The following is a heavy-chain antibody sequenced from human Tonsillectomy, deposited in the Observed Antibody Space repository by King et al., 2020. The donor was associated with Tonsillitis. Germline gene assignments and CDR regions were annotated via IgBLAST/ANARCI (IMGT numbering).Heavy chain of an antibody. J-gene: IGHJ6*02. V-gene: IGHV3-23*03. Sequence: VQLVESGGGLVQPGGSLRLSCAASGFTFSSYAMSWVRQAPGKGLEWVSVIYSGGSSTYYADSVKGRFTNSGDNSKNTLYLQMNSLRAEDTAVYYCARGAVAGIGGMDVWGQGTTVTVSS. CDR1: GFTFSSYA. CDR3: ARGAVAGIGGMDV. CDR2: IYSGGSST. D-gene: IGHD6-19*01.